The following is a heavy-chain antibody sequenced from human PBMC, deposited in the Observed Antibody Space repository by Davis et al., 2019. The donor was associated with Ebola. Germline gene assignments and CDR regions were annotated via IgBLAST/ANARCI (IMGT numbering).Heavy chain of an antibody. CDR1: GFSFNSHN. Sequence: PGGSLRLSCAASGFSFNSHNMHWVRQAPGKGLEWVSFISSSSTYIYYTDSVKGRFTVSRDNAKNSMYLQMNSLRAEDTAVYYCARGDVIFNSGWVWYFDLWGRGTLVAVSS. V-gene: IGHV3-21*01. D-gene: IGHD3/OR15-3a*01. CDR2: ISSSSTYI. J-gene: IGHJ2*01. CDR3: ARGDVIFNSGWVWYFDL.